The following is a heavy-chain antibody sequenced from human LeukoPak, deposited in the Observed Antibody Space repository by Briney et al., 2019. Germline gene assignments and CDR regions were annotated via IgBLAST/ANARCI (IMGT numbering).Heavy chain of an antibody. CDR3: ATILF. CDR1: GFSVSSNY. CDR2: IYSGGST. J-gene: IGHJ4*02. Sequence: GGSLRLSCAVSGFSVSSNYMTWVRQAPGKGLEWVSVIYSGGSTYYAESVKGRFTISRDSSKNTLYLQMNSLRAEDTAVYYCATILFWGRGTLVTVSS. D-gene: IGHD2-21*01. V-gene: IGHV3-66*01.